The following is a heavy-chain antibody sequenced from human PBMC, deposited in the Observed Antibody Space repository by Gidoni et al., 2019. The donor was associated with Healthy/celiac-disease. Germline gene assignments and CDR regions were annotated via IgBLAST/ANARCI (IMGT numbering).Heavy chain of an antibody. J-gene: IGHJ4*02. CDR2: ISYDGSNK. CDR3: AKDLVVVTATPGQSFHY. CDR1: GFTFSSYG. V-gene: IGHV3-30*18. Sequence: QVQLVESGGGVVQPGRSLRLSCAASGFTFSSYGMHWVRQAPGKGLEWVAVISYDGSNKYYADSVKGRFTISRDNSKNTLYLQMNSLRAEDTAVYYCAKDLVVVTATPGQSFHYWGQGTLVTVSS. D-gene: IGHD2-21*02.